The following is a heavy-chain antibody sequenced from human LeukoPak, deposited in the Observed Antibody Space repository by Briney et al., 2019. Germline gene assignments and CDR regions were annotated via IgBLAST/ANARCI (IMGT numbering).Heavy chain of an antibody. CDR2: IYYSGST. J-gene: IGHJ4*02. CDR1: GGSISSDY. Sequence: SETLSLTCTVSGGSISSDYWSWIRQPPGQGLEWIGYIYYSGSTQYNPSLKSRVTISLNTSKNQLSLKLTSVTAADTAVYYCSRESGPFCPFGHWGQGTLVAVTS. CDR3: SRESGPFCPFGH. V-gene: IGHV4-59*12. D-gene: IGHD1-26*01.